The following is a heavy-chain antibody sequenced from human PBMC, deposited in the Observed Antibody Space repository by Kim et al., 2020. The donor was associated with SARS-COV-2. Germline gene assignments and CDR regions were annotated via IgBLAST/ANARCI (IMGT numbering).Heavy chain of an antibody. V-gene: IGHV3-23*01. J-gene: IGHJ4*02. CDR1: GFTFSSYA. D-gene: IGHD3-16*01. CDR3: AKDLGVDDYVWGDY. Sequence: GGSLRLSCAASGFTFSSYAMSWVRQAPGKGLEWVSAISGSGGSTYYADSVKGRFTISRDNSKNTLYLQMNSLRAEDTAVYYCAKDLGVDDYVWGDYWGQGTLVTVSS. CDR2: ISGSGGST.